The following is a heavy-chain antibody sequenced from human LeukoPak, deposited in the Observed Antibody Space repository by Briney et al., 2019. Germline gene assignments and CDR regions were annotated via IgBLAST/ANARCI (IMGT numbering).Heavy chain of an antibody. V-gene: IGHV4-39*07. CDR3: ARDGGEYEIDP. CDR1: GGSISSSNKY. CDR2: IYYSGST. Sequence: SETLSLTCTVSGGSISSSNKYWGWIRQPPGKGLEWIGSIYYSGSTYYNPSLKSRVTISVDTSKNQFSLKLSSVTAADTAVYYCARDGGEYEIDPWGQGTLVTVSS. J-gene: IGHJ5*02. D-gene: IGHD3-16*01.